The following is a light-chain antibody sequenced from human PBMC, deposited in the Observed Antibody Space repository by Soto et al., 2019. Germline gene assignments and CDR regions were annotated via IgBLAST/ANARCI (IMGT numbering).Light chain of an antibody. CDR1: SSDVGYYNY. J-gene: IGLJ2*01. CDR3: SSYAGSNNVV. Sequence: QSALTQPASVSGSPGQSITISCTGTSSDVGYYNYVSWFQQHPGKAPRLVISDVTNRPSGVSNRFSGSKSGNTASLTVSGLQAEDEADYYCSSYAGSNNVVFGGGTKLTVL. V-gene: IGLV2-14*03. CDR2: DVT.